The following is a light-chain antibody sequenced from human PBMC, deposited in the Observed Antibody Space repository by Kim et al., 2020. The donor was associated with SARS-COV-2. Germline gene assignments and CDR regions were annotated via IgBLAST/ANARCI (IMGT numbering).Light chain of an antibody. CDR3: HQYEQWPT. V-gene: IGKV3-15*01. J-gene: IGKJ4*01. CDR1: QTVNRN. Sequence: VHPRERATIACRACQTVNRNLAWSQQKPGQSPRLISYGASTMATGIPDRFSGSGYGTQFTLTVGSLQSEDFAIYFFHQYEQWPTFGRGTKVDI. CDR2: GAS.